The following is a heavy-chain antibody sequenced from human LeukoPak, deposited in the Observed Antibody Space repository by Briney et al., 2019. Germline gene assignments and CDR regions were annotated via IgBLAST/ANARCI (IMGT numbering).Heavy chain of an antibody. CDR2: IYYSGST. CDR1: GGSISSSSYY. CDR3: ARVGFEEGLDY. Sequence: SETLSLTCTVSGGSISSSSYYWGWIRQPPGKGLEWIGSIYYSGSTYYNPSLESRVTISVDTSKNQFSLKLNSVTAADTAVYYCARVGFEEGLDYWGQGTLVTVSS. J-gene: IGHJ4*02. D-gene: IGHD1-26*01. V-gene: IGHV4-39*07.